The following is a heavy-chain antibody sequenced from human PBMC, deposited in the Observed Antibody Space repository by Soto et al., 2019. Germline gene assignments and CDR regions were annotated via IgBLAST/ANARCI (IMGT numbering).Heavy chain of an antibody. CDR1: GYTFTSYD. CDR2: MNPNSGNT. V-gene: IGHV1-8*01. Sequence: QVQLVQSGAEVKKPGASVKVSCKASGYTFTSYDINWVRQATGQGLEWMGWMNPNSGNTGYAQKFQGRVTMTRITSISTAYLELGSLRSEDTAVYYCARNKIRITMVRGVSNYYYGMDVWGQGTTVTVSS. J-gene: IGHJ6*02. D-gene: IGHD3-10*01. CDR3: ARNKIRITMVRGVSNYYYGMDV.